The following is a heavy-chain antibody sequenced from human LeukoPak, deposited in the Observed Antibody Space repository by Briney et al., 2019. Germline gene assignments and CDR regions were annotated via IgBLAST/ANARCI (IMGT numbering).Heavy chain of an antibody. CDR2: INPNSGGT. J-gene: IGHJ4*02. D-gene: IGHD3-10*01. Sequence: ASVKVSCKASGYTFTTYGISWVRQAPGQGLEWMGWINPNSGGTNYAQKFQGRVTMTRDTSISTAYMELSRLRSDDTAVYYCARDGSEAPYDYWSQGTLVTVSS. CDR3: ARDGSEAPYDY. V-gene: IGHV1-2*02. CDR1: GYTFTTYG.